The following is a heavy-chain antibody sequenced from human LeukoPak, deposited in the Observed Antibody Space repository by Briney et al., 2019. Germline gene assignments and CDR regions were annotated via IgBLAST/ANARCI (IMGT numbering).Heavy chain of an antibody. D-gene: IGHD3-22*01. J-gene: IGHJ4*02. Sequence: ASVKVSCRASGYTFTDYYIHWVRQAPGQGLEWMGWINPNSGGTNYAQKFQGRVTMTRDTSISTAYMELSRLRSDDTAVYYYAKSSYYYDSSSYYDYWGQGTLVTVSS. CDR1: GYTFTDYY. CDR2: INPNSGGT. CDR3: AKSSYYYDSSSYYDY. V-gene: IGHV1-2*02.